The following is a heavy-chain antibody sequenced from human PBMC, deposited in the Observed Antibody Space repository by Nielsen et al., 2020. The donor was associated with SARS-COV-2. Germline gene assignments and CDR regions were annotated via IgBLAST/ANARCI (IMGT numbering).Heavy chain of an antibody. D-gene: IGHD6-13*01. CDR3: ARLQSSTGGGMDV. CDR1: GYNFATYW. J-gene: IGHJ6*02. V-gene: IGHV5-51*01. CDR2: VYPGDSDT. Sequence: GESLNISCRGSGYNFATYWNAWVRQMPGKGLEWLAVVYPGDSDTRYSPSFQGQVIISFDKSITTAYLQWNSLQASDSAMYYCARLQSSTGGGMDVWGQGTAVTVSS.